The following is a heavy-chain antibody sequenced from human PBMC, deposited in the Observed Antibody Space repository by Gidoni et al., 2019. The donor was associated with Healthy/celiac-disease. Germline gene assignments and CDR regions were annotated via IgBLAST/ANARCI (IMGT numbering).Heavy chain of an antibody. Sequence: EVQLVESGGGLIQPGGSLRLSCAASGFTVSSNYMSWVRQAPGKGLEWVSVIYSGGSTYYADSVKGRFTISRDNSKNTLYLQMNSLRAEDTAVYYCARGSVRYCSSTSCYLFDYWGQGTLVTVSS. V-gene: IGHV3-53*01. CDR1: GFTVSSNY. CDR2: IYSGGST. J-gene: IGHJ4*02. CDR3: ARGSVRYCSSTSCYLFDY. D-gene: IGHD2-2*01.